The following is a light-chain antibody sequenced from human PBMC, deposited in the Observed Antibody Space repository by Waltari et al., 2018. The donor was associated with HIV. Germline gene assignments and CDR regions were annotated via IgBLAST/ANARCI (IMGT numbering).Light chain of an antibody. Sequence: QSALTQPASVSGSPGQSITIPCIGTSSDVGSYNLVSWYKQHPGKTPKLMIYEGSKRPSGVSNRFSGSKSGNTASLTLSGLQAEDEADYYCCSYAGSSTLVFGTGTKVTVL. V-gene: IGLV2-23*01. J-gene: IGLJ1*01. CDR1: SSDVGSYNL. CDR2: EGS. CDR3: CSYAGSSTLV.